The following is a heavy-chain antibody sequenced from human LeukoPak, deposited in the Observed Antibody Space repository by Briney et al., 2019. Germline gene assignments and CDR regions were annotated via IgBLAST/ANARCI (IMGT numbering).Heavy chain of an antibody. V-gene: IGHV1-46*01. CDR3: ARDKTDSSTYSWFDP. CDR2: INPSGGST. D-gene: IGHD6-13*01. J-gene: IGHJ5*02. CDR1: GYTFTSYY. Sequence: ASVKVSCKASGYTFTSYYMHWVRQAPGHGLEWMGIINPSGGSTSYAQKFQGRVTMTRDTSTSTIYMELSSLGSEDTAVYYCARDKTDSSTYSWFDPWGQGTLVTVSS.